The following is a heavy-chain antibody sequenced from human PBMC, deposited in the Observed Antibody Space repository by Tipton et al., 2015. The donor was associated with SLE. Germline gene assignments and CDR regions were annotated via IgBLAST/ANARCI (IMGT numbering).Heavy chain of an antibody. CDR1: GASISTYY. J-gene: IGHJ4*02. Sequence: TLSLTCTVSGASISTYYWSWIRQPPGKGLEWIGNVYDIDFTNYNPSLQSRVTISLDTSKNQFSLNLSSVTAADTAVYYCARRGLEYYYGSGSYYTHFDYWGQGTLVTVSS. CDR2: VYDIDFT. D-gene: IGHD3-10*01. CDR3: ARRGLEYYYGSGSYYTHFDY. V-gene: IGHV4-59*01.